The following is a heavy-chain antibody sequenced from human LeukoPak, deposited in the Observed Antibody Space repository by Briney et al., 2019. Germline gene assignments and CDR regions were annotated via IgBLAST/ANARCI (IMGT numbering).Heavy chain of an antibody. CDR2: IRTDGTIT. D-gene: IGHD1/OR15-1a*01. Sequence: GALRLSCAASGFTFSSYWMHWVRQAPGKGLVWVSRIRTDGTITTYADSVKGRFSISRDNAKNTLYLQVNSLRVEDTAVYYCAREGTGSYMDVWGKGTTVTVSS. CDR3: AREGTGSYMDV. V-gene: IGHV3-74*01. CDR1: GFTFSSYW. J-gene: IGHJ6*03.